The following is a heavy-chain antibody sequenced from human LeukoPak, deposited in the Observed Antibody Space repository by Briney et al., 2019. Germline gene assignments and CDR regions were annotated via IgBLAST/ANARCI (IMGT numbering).Heavy chain of an antibody. CDR1: GYTFTSYG. J-gene: IGHJ4*02. CDR3: ARDQEGFDY. Sequence: ASVKVSCKASGYTFTSYGISWVRQAPGQGLEWMGMIYPRDGSTSYAQKFQGRVAVTRDTSTSTVHMELSGLRSEDTAVYYCARDQEGFDYWGQGTLVTVSS. CDR2: IYPRDGST. V-gene: IGHV1-46*01.